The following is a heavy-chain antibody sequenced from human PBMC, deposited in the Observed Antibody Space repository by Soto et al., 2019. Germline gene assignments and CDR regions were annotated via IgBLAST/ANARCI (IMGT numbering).Heavy chain of an antibody. D-gene: IGHD3-9*01. CDR3: ARDVLRYSDWVAPPTGMDV. CDR2: IYYSGRV. CDR1: GGSISSGNYY. V-gene: IGHV4-31*03. Sequence: QVQLQESGPGLVKPSQTLSLTCTVSGGSISSGNYYWSWIRQHPGKGLEWIGYIYYSGRVYYNPSLKSRVSISGDTSGNQFSLKLSSVTAADTAVYFCARDVLRYSDWVAPPTGMDVRGQGTTVTVSS. J-gene: IGHJ6*02.